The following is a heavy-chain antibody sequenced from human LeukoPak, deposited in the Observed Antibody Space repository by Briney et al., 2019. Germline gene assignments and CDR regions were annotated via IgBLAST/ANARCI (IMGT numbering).Heavy chain of an antibody. CDR2: IYYTGST. Sequence: SETLSLTWTVAGGSISNNYWSWIRQTPGRGLEWIGYIYYTGSTYYSPSLESRVTISLDTSKNQSSLNLRSVTAADTAEYYCARSSTTVITNYFDYWGQGTLVTVSS. V-gene: IGHV4-59*01. D-gene: IGHD4-11*01. J-gene: IGHJ4*02. CDR1: GGSISNNY. CDR3: ARSSTTVITNYFDY.